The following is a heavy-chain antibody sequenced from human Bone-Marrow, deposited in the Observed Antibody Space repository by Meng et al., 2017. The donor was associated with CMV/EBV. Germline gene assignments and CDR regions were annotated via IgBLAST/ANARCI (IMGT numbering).Heavy chain of an antibody. V-gene: IGHV3-53*01. D-gene: IGHD2-2*01. Sequence: GGSLRLSCAASGFTVSRHYMNWVRQAPGKGLEWVSVIYSGGSTYYADSVKGRFTISRDNPKNTLYLQMNGLRADDTAVYYCARDRLPAADYYYFGMDVWGQGTTVTVSS. CDR3: ARDRLPAADYYYFGMDV. J-gene: IGHJ6*02. CDR2: IYSGGST. CDR1: GFTVSRHY.